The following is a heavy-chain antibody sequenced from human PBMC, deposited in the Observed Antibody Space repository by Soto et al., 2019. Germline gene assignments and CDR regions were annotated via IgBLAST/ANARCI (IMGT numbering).Heavy chain of an antibody. CDR1: GGSINSGGYY. V-gene: IGHV4-31*03. J-gene: IGHJ6*02. CDR3: ARVCGGDCHSGMDV. CDR2: IYYSGST. D-gene: IGHD2-21*02. Sequence: QVQLQESGPGLVKPSQTLSLTCTVSGGSINSGGYYWSWIRQHPGKGLEWIGYIYYSGSTYYNPSLKSRVTLSVDTSKNQFSLKLSSVTAADTAVYYCARVCGGDCHSGMDVWGQGTTVTVSS.